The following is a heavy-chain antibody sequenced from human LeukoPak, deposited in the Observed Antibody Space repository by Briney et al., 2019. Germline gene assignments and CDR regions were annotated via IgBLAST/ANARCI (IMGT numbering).Heavy chain of an antibody. Sequence: SETLSLTCTVSGGSISSSSYYWGWIRQPPGKGLEWIGSIYYSGSTYYNPSLKSRVTISVDTSKNQFSLKLSSVTAADTAVYYCARDRAAVAGTPPFDYWGQGTLVTVSS. V-gene: IGHV4-39*07. CDR3: ARDRAAVAGTPPFDY. CDR2: IYYSGST. CDR1: GGSISSSSYY. D-gene: IGHD6-19*01. J-gene: IGHJ4*02.